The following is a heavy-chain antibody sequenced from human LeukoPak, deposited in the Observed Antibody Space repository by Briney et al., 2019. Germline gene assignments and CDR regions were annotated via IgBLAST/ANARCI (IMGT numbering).Heavy chain of an antibody. J-gene: IGHJ4*02. CDR3: ARVALGVTQFDY. Sequence: GGSLRLSCAASGFTFSSYSMNWVRQAPGKGLEWVSSISSSSYIYYADSVKGRFTISRDNAKNSLYLQMNSLRAEDTAVYYCARVALGVTQFDYWGQGTLVTVSS. D-gene: IGHD2-21*02. CDR2: ISSSSYI. CDR1: GFTFSSYS. V-gene: IGHV3-21*01.